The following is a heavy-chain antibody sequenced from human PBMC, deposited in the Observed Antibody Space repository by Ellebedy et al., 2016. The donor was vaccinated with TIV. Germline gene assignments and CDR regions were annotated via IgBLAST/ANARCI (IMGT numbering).Heavy chain of an antibody. V-gene: IGHV3-74*01. D-gene: IGHD3-10*01. CDR2: INIDGSIT. CDR3: ARPRGGGQFED. Sequence: GESLKISXAASGFSFSSYWMHWVRRAPGKGLVWVSRINIDGSITTYADSVKGRFTISRDNAKNTLYLQMNSLRAEDTAVYYCARPRGGGQFEDWGQGTLVTVSS. CDR1: GFSFSSYW. J-gene: IGHJ4*02.